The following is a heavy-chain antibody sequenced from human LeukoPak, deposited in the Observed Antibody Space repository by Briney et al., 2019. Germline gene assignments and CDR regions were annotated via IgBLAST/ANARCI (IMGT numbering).Heavy chain of an antibody. CDR3: AKAQFPTTVTTLGGYYYYGMDV. D-gene: IGHD4-17*01. V-gene: IGHV3-30*18. J-gene: IGHJ6*02. CDR2: ISYDGSNK. CDR1: GFTFSSYG. Sequence: GRSLRLSCAASGFTFSSYGMHWVRQAPGKGLEWVAVISYDGSNKYYADSVKGRFTISRDNSKNTLCLQMNSLRAEDTAVYYCAKAQFPTTVTTLGGYYYYGMDVWGQGTTVTVSS.